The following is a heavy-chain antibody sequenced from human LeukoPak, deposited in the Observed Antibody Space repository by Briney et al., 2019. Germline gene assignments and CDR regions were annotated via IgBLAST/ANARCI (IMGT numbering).Heavy chain of an antibody. CDR3: TTDGDYEIKGDY. D-gene: IGHD4-17*01. V-gene: IGHV3-15*01. CDR1: GFTFSNAW. CDR2: IKSKTDGGTT. J-gene: IGHJ4*02. Sequence: GGSLRLSCAASGFTFSNAWMSWVRQAPGKGLEWVGRIKSKTDGGTTDYAAPVKGRFTISRDDSKTTLYLQMSSLKTEDTAVYYCTTDGDYEIKGDYWGQGTLVTVSS.